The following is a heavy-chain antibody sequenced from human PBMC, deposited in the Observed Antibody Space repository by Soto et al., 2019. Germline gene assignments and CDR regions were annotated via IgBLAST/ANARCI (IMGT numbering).Heavy chain of an antibody. CDR3: VRQGIGNLHGLVDV. Sequence: QVQLQQSGPGLVKPSETLSLTCSVSSGPSSSHNWGWIRQPPGRGLEWIGYVYSTGGTSYNPSLKTXVXXSADTSTTHISLTLTSVTAAATAVYYCVRQGIGNLHGLVDVWGQGTTVRVSS. J-gene: IGHJ6*02. D-gene: IGHD1-1*01. CDR1: SGPSSSHN. V-gene: IGHV4-59*08. CDR2: VYSTGGT.